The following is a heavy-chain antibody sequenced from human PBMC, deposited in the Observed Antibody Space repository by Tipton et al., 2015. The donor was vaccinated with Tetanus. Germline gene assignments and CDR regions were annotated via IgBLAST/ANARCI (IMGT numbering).Heavy chain of an antibody. CDR2: IYYSGST. J-gene: IGHJ4*02. CDR3: ARRGQWLVHNYFDY. CDR1: GGSISSYY. V-gene: IGHV4-59*12. D-gene: IGHD6-19*01. Sequence: TLSLTCTVSGGSISSYYWSWIRQPPGKGLEWIGYIYYSGSTNYNPSLKSRVTISVDTSKNQFSLKLSSVTAADTAVYYCARRGQWLVHNYFDYWGQGTLVTVSS.